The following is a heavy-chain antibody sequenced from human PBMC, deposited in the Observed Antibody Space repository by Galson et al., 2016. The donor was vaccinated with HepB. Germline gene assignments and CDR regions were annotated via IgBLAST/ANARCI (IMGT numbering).Heavy chain of an antibody. CDR3: ARAKHTVTPSVYYYYYMDV. Sequence: PALVKPTQTLTLTCTFSGFSLSTPRMCVSWIRQPPGKALEWLALIDWDDDKSYTTSLKTRLTISKDTSKNQVVLTMTNMDPVDTATYYCARAKHTVTPSVYYYYYMDVWGKGTTVTVSS. D-gene: IGHD4-17*01. CDR1: GFSLSTPRMC. J-gene: IGHJ6*03. CDR2: IDWDDDK. V-gene: IGHV2-70*01.